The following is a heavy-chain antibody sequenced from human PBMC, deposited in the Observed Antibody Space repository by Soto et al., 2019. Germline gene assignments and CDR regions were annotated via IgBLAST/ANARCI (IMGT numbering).Heavy chain of an antibody. V-gene: IGHV3-23*01. D-gene: IGHD3-22*01. CDR2: TSASGGQT. J-gene: IGHJ4*02. CDR3: TNGIGRQHFDSRNYLDT. CDR1: GFTFSNFA. Sequence: EVRLLESGGGLVQPGGSLRLSCAASGFTFSNFAMSWVRQAPGKGLEWVSITSASGGQTYYAGSVRGLFTISRDNSDNTRVLHMSVLSAGDTAEYYCTNGIGRQHFDSRNYLDTLGQATPVTVSS.